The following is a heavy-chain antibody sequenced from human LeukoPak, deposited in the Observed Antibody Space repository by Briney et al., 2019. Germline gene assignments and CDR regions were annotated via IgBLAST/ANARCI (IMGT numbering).Heavy chain of an antibody. CDR2: IDPSGGSK. V-gene: IGHV1-46*01. Sequence: ASVKVSCKASGYTFTSYYMHWVRQAPGQGLEWMGIIDPSGGSKSYAQKFQGRVTMTRDMSTSTVYMELSSLRSEDTAVYYCARGGSGWPFDYWGQGTLVTVSS. CDR1: GYTFTSYY. CDR3: ARGGSGWPFDY. J-gene: IGHJ4*02. D-gene: IGHD6-19*01.